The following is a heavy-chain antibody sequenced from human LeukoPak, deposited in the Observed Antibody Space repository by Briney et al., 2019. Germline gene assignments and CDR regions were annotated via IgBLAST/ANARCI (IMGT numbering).Heavy chain of an antibody. D-gene: IGHD2-8*01. CDR2: ISGSGGST. V-gene: IGHV3-23*01. J-gene: IGHJ4*02. CDR3: AKESDLYCTNGVCYNGY. CDR1: GFTFSSYA. Sequence: GGSLRLSCAATGFTFSSYAMSWVRQAPGKGLEWVSAISGSGGSTYYADSVKGRFTISRDNSKNTLNLQMNSLRAEDTAVYYCAKESDLYCTNGVCYNGYWGQGTLVTVSS.